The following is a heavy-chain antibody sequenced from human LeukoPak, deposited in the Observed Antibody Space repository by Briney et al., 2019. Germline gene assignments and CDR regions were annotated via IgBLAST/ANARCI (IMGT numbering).Heavy chain of an antibody. V-gene: IGHV3-23*01. CDR2: ITDTGDST. Sequence: GGSLRLSCAASGFPFSSSAMTWVRQAPGKGLEWVSTITDTGDSTHYADSVKGRFTFSRDNSKNTLYLQMNSLRAEDTAVYYCAKELTPWTARSGYDDWGQGTLVTVSS. D-gene: IGHD3-22*01. CDR3: AKELTPWTARSGYDD. CDR1: GFPFSSSA. J-gene: IGHJ4*02.